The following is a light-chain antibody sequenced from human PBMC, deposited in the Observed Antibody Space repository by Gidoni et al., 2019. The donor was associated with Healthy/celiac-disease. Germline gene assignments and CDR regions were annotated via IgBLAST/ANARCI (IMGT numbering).Light chain of an antibody. CDR3: RQSYSTPYT. CDR2: AAS. Sequence: DIQMTQSSSSLSASVGDRVTITCRASQSISSYLNWYQQKPGKAPKLLIYAASSLQSAVPSRFSGSGSGTDFTLTISSLQPEDFATYYCRQSYSTPYTFGQGTKLEIK. V-gene: IGKV1-39*01. J-gene: IGKJ2*01. CDR1: QSISSY.